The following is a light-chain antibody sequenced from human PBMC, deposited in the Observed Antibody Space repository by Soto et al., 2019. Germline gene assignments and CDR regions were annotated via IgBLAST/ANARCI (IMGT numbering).Light chain of an antibody. J-gene: IGKJ4*01. CDR2: DAS. Sequence: EIVLTQSPGTLSLSPGERATLSCRASQSVNRYLDWYQQKPGQAPRLLIYDASNRAAGTPARFSGSGSGTDFTLTISSLEPEDFAVYFCQQRNNWPPLTFGRGTKVEIK. CDR1: QSVNRY. V-gene: IGKV3-11*01. CDR3: QQRNNWPPLT.